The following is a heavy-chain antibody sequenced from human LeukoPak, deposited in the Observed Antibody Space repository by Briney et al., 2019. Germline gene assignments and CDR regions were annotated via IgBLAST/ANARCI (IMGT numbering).Heavy chain of an antibody. Sequence: GGSLSLSCAASGSTFSIAWRNWVRQIPWKGLEWIGHIKSKIDGGTTDYAEPVKSRFTISRDDSKNTVYLQMNSLKTEDTAVYYCTTGYGSTWYGWGQGTLVTVSS. CDR2: IKSKIDGGTT. CDR1: GSTFSIAW. CDR3: TTGYGSTWYG. J-gene: IGHJ4*02. D-gene: IGHD6-13*01. V-gene: IGHV3-15*01.